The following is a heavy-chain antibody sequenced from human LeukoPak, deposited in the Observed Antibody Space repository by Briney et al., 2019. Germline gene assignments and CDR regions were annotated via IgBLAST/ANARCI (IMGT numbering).Heavy chain of an antibody. J-gene: IGHJ4*02. CDR2: IKHDGSEK. Sequence: GGSLRLSCAASGFIFTNYFMSWVRQAPEKGLEWVASIKHDGSEKYYVDSVRGRFTISRDNTMNSLYLQMSSLRAEDTAVYYCATDRGWRTSGYYLYYFEYWGQGTLVTYSS. CDR1: GFIFTNYF. D-gene: IGHD3-3*01. V-gene: IGHV3-7*01. CDR3: ATDRGWRTSGYYLYYFEY.